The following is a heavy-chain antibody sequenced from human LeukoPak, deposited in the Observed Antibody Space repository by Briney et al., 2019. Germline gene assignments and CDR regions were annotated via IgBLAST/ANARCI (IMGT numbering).Heavy chain of an antibody. D-gene: IGHD3-9*01. Sequence: GGSLRLSCAASGFTFSSYAMHWVRQAPGKGLEWVAVISYDGSNKYYADSVKGRFTISRDNSKNTLYLQMNSLRAEDTAVYYCTIVVLSGRRGEDVWGQGTTVTVSS. J-gene: IGHJ6*02. CDR1: GFTFSSYA. CDR3: TIVVLSGRRGEDV. CDR2: ISYDGSNK. V-gene: IGHV3-30-3*01.